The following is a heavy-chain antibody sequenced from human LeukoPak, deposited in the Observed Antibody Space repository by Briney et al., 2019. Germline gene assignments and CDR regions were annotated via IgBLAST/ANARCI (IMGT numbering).Heavy chain of an antibody. J-gene: IGHJ5*02. Sequence: GESLKISCKGSGYAFDTYWIGWVRQTPGKGLGWVGIIYPGDSDTRYSPSFQGQVTISADKSISTTYLQWSGLKASDSAMYYCARANCSTSPCLHPAGWFDPWGQGTLVTVSS. CDR3: ARANCSTSPCLHPAGWFDP. D-gene: IGHD2-2*01. CDR1: GYAFDTYW. CDR2: IYPGDSDT. V-gene: IGHV5-51*01.